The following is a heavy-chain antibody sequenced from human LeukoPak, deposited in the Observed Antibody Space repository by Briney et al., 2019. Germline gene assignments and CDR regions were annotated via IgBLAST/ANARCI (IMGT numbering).Heavy chain of an antibody. CDR1: GWSFNDYY. V-gene: IGHV4-34*01. J-gene: IGHJ5*02. CDR2: INARGDT. D-gene: IGHD2-2*01. Sequence: SETLSLTCAVYGWSFNDYYWNWIRQPPGKGLEWIGEINARGDTNYNPSLKSGVTISVDTSKNQFSLRLTSMIAADTAIYYCARGQVPAARGYNWFDPWGQGTLVTVSS. CDR3: ARGQVPAARGYNWFDP.